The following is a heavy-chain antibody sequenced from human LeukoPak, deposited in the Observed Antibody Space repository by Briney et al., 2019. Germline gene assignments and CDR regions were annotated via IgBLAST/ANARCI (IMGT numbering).Heavy chain of an antibody. Sequence: SETLSLTCTVSGGSISSGGYYWSWSRQHPGKGLEWIGYIYYSGSTYYNPSLKSRVTISVDTSKNQFSLKLSSVTAADTAVYYCARDYYGSRFDYWGQGTLVTVSS. CDR1: GGSISSGGYY. CDR2: IYYSGST. D-gene: IGHD3-10*01. CDR3: ARDYYGSRFDY. V-gene: IGHV4-31*03. J-gene: IGHJ4*02.